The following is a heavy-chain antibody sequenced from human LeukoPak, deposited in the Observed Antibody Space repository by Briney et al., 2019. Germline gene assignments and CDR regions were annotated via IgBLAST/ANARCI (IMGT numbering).Heavy chain of an antibody. CDR3: ARVAAGIQLGEPEFDY. Sequence: ASVKVSCKASGYTFTSNSISWVRQAPGQGLEWMGWISAYNGNTNYAQKLQGRVTMTTDTSTSTAYMELRSLRSDDTAVYYCARVAAGIQLGEPEFDYWGQGTLVTVSS. V-gene: IGHV1-18*01. J-gene: IGHJ4*02. CDR2: ISAYNGNT. CDR1: GYTFTSNS. D-gene: IGHD5-18*01.